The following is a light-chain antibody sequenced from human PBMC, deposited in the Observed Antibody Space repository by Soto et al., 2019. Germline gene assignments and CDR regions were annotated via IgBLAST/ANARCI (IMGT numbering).Light chain of an antibody. J-gene: IGLJ3*02. V-gene: IGLV2-14*01. CDR1: SSDVGFYNY. CDR2: EVS. CDR3: SSYTTGSTRWV. Sequence: QSVLTQPASVSGSPGESITISCTGTSSDVGFYNYVSWYQHHPGKAPKLMIYEVSNRPSGVSNRFSGSKSGNTASLTISGLQAEDEADHYCSSYTTGSTRWVFGGGTK.